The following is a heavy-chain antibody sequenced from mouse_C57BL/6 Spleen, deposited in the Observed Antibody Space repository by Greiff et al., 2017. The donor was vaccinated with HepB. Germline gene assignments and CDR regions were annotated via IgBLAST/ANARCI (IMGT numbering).Heavy chain of an antibody. J-gene: IGHJ4*01. Sequence: EVMLVESGGDLVKPGGSLKLSCAASGFTFSSYGMSWVRQTPDKRLEWVATISSGGSYTYYPDSVKGRFTISRDNAKNTLYLQMSSLKSEDTAMYYWARRPSGTGAMDYWGQGTSVTVSS. CDR3: ARRPSGTGAMDY. CDR2: ISSGGSYT. CDR1: GFTFSSYG. D-gene: IGHD4-1*01. V-gene: IGHV5-6*02.